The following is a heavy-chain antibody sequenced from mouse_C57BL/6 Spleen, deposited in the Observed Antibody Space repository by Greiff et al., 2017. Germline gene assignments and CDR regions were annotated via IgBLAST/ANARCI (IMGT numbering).Heavy chain of an antibody. CDR2: INPNNGGT. D-gene: IGHD2-4*01. CDR3: APYDYDGFDY. Sequence: EVQLQQSGPELVKPGASVKISCKASGYTFTDYYMNWVKQSHGKSLEWIGDINPNNGGTSYNQKFKGKATLTVDKSSSTAYMELRSLTSEDSAVYYCAPYDYDGFDYWGQGTTLTVSS. J-gene: IGHJ2*01. CDR1: GYTFTDYY. V-gene: IGHV1-26*01.